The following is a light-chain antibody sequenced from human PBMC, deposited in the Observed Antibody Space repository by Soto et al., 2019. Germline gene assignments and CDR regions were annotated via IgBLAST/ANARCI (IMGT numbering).Light chain of an antibody. J-gene: IGLJ1*01. V-gene: IGLV2-14*01. CDR1: SSDVGGYNY. CDR2: DVS. Sequence: LTQPASVSGSPGQSITISCTGTSSDVGGYNYVSWYQQHPGKAPKLMIYDVSNRPSGVPNRFSGSKSGNTASLTISGLQAEDEADYYCSSYTGSSTHVFGTGTKVTVL. CDR3: SSYTGSSTHV.